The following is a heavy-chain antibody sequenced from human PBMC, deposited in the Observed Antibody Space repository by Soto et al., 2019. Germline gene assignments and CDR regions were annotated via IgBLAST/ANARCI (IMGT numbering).Heavy chain of an antibody. V-gene: IGHV4-31*03. CDR2: IYYSGST. CDR3: ARSHPYDILTGYRYNWFDP. CDR1: GGSISSGGYY. J-gene: IGHJ5*02. Sequence: KPSETLSLTCTVSGGSISSGGYYWSWIRQHPGKGLEWIGYIYYSGSTYYSPSLKSRVTISVDTSKNQFSLKLSSVTAADTAVYYCARSHPYDILTGYRYNWFDPWGQGTLVTVSS. D-gene: IGHD3-9*01.